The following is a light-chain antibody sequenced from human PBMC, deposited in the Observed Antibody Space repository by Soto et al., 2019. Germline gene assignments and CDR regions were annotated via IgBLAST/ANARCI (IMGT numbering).Light chain of an antibody. CDR1: SSDVGGYNY. CDR2: EVS. J-gene: IGLJ2*01. CDR3: GSYTSSSPRV. Sequence: QSALTQPASVSGSPGQSITISCTGTSSDVGGYNYVSWYQQHPGKAPKLMIYEVSNRPSGVSNRFSGSKSGNTASLTISGLQAEDDADYYCGSYTSSSPRVFGGGTKLTVL. V-gene: IGLV2-14*01.